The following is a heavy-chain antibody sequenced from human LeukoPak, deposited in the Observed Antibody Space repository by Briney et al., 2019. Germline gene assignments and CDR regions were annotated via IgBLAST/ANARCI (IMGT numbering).Heavy chain of an antibody. V-gene: IGHV3-33*06. CDR3: ANRFPRRTLTGYYGFDP. J-gene: IGHJ5*02. Sequence: PGRSLRLSCAASGFTFISTYGMHWVRQAPGKGLEWVAVIWFDGSNKYYADSVKGRFTISRDNSKNTLYLQMNSLRAEDTAVYYCANRFPRRTLTGYYGFDPWGQGTLVTVSS. CDR1: GFTFISTYG. D-gene: IGHD3-9*01. CDR2: IWFDGSNK.